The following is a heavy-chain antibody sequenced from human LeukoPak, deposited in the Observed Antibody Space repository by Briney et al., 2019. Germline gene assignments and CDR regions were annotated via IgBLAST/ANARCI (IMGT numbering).Heavy chain of an antibody. CDR2: IVGSDGDT. V-gene: IGHV3-23*01. D-gene: IGHD2-15*01. CDR1: GFSFSNYG. Sequence: TGGSLRLSCAASGFSFSNYGMTWVRQAPGKGLEWVSTIVGSDGDTYYTDSVKGRFTISRDISKNTVYLQMSSLRGDDTAVYYCAKYGVVLPPGSHTPHWFDFWGQGSLVTVSS. CDR3: AKYGVVLPPGSHTPHWFDF. J-gene: IGHJ5*01.